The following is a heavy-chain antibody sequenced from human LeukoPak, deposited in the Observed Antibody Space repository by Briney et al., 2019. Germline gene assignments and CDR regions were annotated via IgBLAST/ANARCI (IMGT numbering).Heavy chain of an antibody. J-gene: IGHJ5*02. V-gene: IGHV4-61*01. CDR1: GVSVSSGSYY. CDR3: ARVALNWFDP. CDR2: IYYSGST. Sequence: SETLSLTCTVSGVSVSSGSYYWSWIRQPPGKGLEWIGYIYYSGSTNYNPSLKSRVTISADTSKNQFSLKLSSVTAADTAVYYCARVALNWFDPWGQGTLVTVSS.